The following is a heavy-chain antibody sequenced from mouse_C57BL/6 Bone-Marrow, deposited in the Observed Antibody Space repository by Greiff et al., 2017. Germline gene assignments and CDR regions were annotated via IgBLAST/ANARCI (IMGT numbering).Heavy chain of an antibody. CDR2: IDPSDSYT. J-gene: IGHJ3*01. D-gene: IGHD2-3*01. Sequence: QVQLKQPGAELVRPGTSVKLSCKASGYTFTSYWMHWVKQRPGQGLEWIGVIDPSDSYTNYNQKFKGKATLTVDTSSSTAYMQLSSLTSEDSAVYYCLYDGYYGGNWFAYWGQGTLVTVSA. CDR1: GYTFTSYW. V-gene: IGHV1-59*01. CDR3: LYDGYYGGNWFAY.